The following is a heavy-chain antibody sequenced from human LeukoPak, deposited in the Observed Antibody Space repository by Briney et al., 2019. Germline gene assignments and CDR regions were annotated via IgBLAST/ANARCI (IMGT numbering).Heavy chain of an antibody. D-gene: IGHD1-14*01. J-gene: IGHJ4*02. Sequence: ASVKVSCTPSGYSFTGYYMHWMRQAPGQGLEWMGWINLNSGDTNYAEKFQGRVTMTRDTSISTAYVELSRLRYDDTAVYYCASWAGGNAPVASFDYWGQGTLVTVSS. V-gene: IGHV1-2*02. CDR2: INLNSGDT. CDR1: GYSFTGYY. CDR3: ASWAGGNAPVASFDY.